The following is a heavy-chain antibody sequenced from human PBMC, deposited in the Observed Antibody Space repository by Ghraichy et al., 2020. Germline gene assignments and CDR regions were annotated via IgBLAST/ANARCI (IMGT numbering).Heavy chain of an antibody. CDR3: ARAHLGSCSDSSCFSYYSDS. CDR1: GYTFNSYG. CDR2: INSNNGKT. D-gene: IGHD2-15*01. V-gene: IGHV1-18*01. J-gene: IGHJ4*02. Sequence: ALVKVSCKASGYTFNSYGINWVRQAPGQGLEWMGWINSNNGKTNYAQNLQGRVTVTTDTSTSTAYMELRSLRSDDTAVYYCARAHLGSCSDSSCFSYYSDSWGQGTLVTVSA.